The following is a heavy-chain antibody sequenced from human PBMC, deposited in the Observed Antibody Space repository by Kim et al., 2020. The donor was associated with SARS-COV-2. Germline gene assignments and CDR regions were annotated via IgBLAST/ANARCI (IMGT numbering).Heavy chain of an antibody. D-gene: IGHD1-26*01. Sequence: GGSLRLSCAASGFTFSSYSMNWVRQAPGKGLEWVSSISSSSSYIYYADSVKGRFTISRDNAKNSLYLQMNSLRAEDTAVYYCARVSWELLHYFDYWGQGTLVTVSS. V-gene: IGHV3-21*01. CDR1: GFTFSSYS. J-gene: IGHJ4*02. CDR2: ISSSSSYI. CDR3: ARVSWELLHYFDY.